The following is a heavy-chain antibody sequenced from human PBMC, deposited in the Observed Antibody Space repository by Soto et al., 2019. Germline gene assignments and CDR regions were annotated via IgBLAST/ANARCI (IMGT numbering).Heavy chain of an antibody. CDR1: GFTFSSYS. CDR2: ISSSSSYI. J-gene: IGHJ3*02. CDR3: ARDERTPYYDYVWGSYKDAFDI. V-gene: IGHV3-21*01. Sequence: EVQLVESGGGLVKPGGSLRLSCAASGFTFSSYSMNWVRQAPGKGVEWVSSISSSSSYIYYADSVKGRFTISRDNAKNSLYLQMNSLRAEDTAVYYCARDERTPYYDYVWGSYKDAFDIWGQGTMVTVSS. D-gene: IGHD3-16*01.